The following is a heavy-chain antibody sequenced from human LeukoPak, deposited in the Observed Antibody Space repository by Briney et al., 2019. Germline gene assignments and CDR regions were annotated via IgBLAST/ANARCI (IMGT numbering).Heavy chain of an antibody. V-gene: IGHV4-30-2*03. Sequence: SETLSLTCTVSGGSISSGGYYWSWIRQPPGKGLEWIGTIYYSGITYYNPSLKSRVTMSVDTSKNQFSLKLSSVTAADTAVYYCARAFPGYSSIQGNAFDIWGQGTMVTVSS. D-gene: IGHD6-13*01. CDR2: IYYSGIT. CDR3: ARAFPGYSSIQGNAFDI. J-gene: IGHJ3*02. CDR1: GGSISSGGYY.